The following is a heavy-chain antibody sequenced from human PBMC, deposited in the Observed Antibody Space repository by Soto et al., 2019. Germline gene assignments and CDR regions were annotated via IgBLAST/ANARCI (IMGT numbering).Heavy chain of an antibody. D-gene: IGHD3-10*01. V-gene: IGHV2-5*01. CDR1: GFSLSTSGMG. CDR2: IYWTDDK. J-gene: IGHJ6*02. Sequence: QITLKESGPTLVKPTQTLTLTCTFSGFSLSTSGMGVAWIRQPPEKALEWLAVIYWTDDKRYSPSLKSRLTITKDTSKNQVVLTMTDMDPVDTAKYYCAHRKSSYYGSENTYYYGMDVWGQGTTVTVSS. CDR3: AHRKSSYYGSENTYYYGMDV.